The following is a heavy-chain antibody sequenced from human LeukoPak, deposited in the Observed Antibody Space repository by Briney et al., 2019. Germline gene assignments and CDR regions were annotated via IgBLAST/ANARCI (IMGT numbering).Heavy chain of an antibody. D-gene: IGHD5-24*01. Sequence: PGGSLRLSCAASGFTFSNYAMRWVRQAPGKGLEWVSTISGSGNSTYYADSVKGRFTISRDNSKNTFYLQMNSLRAEDTAVYYCAKQRGCGVSNYNDYWGQGTLVTVSS. CDR3: AKQRGCGVSNYNDY. J-gene: IGHJ4*02. CDR2: ISGSGNST. V-gene: IGHV3-23*01. CDR1: GFTFSNYA.